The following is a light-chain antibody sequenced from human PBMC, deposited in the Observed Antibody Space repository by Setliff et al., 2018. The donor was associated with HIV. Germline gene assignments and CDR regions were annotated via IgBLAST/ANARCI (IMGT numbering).Light chain of an antibody. CDR2: WAS. CDR3: QQYYATPIT. Sequence: DIVMTQSPNSLAVSLGERATINCKSSQSVLYGPSNQNYLAWYQQKPGQPPKLLIYWASTRQSGVPDRFSGSGSATDFTLTIRSLQAEDVAVYYCQQYYATPITVGPGTKVDIK. V-gene: IGKV4-1*01. CDR1: QSVLYGPSNQNY. J-gene: IGKJ3*01.